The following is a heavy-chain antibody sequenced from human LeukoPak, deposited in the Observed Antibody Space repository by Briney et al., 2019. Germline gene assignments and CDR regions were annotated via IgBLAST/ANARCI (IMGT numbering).Heavy chain of an antibody. Sequence: PGGSLRLSCAASGFTFSTSWMTWVRQAPGKGLEWVASIDQDGSEKNYVDSVRGRFTISRDNANKTLYLQVNSLRAEDTAVYYCARAIGHGGYDLWGQGALVTVSS. D-gene: IGHD5-12*01. J-gene: IGHJ4*02. CDR2: IDQDGSEK. CDR1: GFTFSTSW. V-gene: IGHV3-7*04. CDR3: ARAIGHGGYDL.